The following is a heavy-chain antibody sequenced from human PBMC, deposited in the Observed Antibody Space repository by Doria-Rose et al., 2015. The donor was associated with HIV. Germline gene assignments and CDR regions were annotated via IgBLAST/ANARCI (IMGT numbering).Heavy chain of an antibody. J-gene: IGHJ4*02. V-gene: IGHV4-61*02. CDR2: IYTNGNT. CDR3: ARGYCDSSGHPGFDY. D-gene: IGHD3-22*01. CDR1: GGSISSGDYY. Sequence: QVQLQESGPGLVKPSQTLSLTCTVSGGSISSGDYYWSWIRQPAGKGLEWIGRIYTNGNTTYNPPLKIRVTISGDRSKNQSSLKLTSVTAADTAVYYCARGYCDSSGHPGFDYWGQGTLVTVSS.